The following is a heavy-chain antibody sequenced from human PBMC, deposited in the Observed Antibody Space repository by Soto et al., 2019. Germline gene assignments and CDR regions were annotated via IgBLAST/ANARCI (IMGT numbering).Heavy chain of an antibody. CDR1: GGTFSTYS. V-gene: IGHV1-69*02. CDR2: IIPMLGIS. CDR3: TFGSWSGEVLDI. D-gene: IGHD2-21*01. J-gene: IGHJ3*02. Sequence: QVQLVQSGAEVKKPGSAVKGSCKDSGGTFSTYSMFWVRQAPGQGLEWMGRIIPMLGISNYAQKFKGRVTISADKSTGTCYMDLRSLRSEATALYYCTFGSWSGEVLDIWGLGTMVNVSS.